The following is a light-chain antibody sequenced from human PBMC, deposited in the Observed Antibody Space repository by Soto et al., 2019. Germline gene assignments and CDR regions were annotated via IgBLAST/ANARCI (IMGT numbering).Light chain of an antibody. CDR2: HAS. V-gene: IGKV1-5*01. CDR3: QQYMSYS. Sequence: DIQMTQYPSTMPASVGDRFTTTCRASQSISYWLAWYQQKPGTAPKLLIYHASTLESGVPSRFSGSGSGTEFTLTISSLQPDDFATYYCQQYMSYSFGQGTKVDIK. CDR1: QSISYW. J-gene: IGKJ1*01.